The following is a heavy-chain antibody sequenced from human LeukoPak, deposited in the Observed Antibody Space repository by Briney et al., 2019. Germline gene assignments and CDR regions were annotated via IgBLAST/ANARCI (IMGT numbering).Heavy chain of an antibody. CDR1: GGSISSYY. J-gene: IGHJ4*02. Sequence: SETLSLTCTVSGGSISSYYWSWIRQPPGKGLEWIGYIYYSGSTNYNPSLKSRVTISVDTSKNQFSLKLSSVTAADTAVYYCARVRTVTTSPADYWGQGTLVTVSS. D-gene: IGHD4-17*01. V-gene: IGHV4-59*01. CDR3: ARVRTVTTSPADY. CDR2: IYYSGST.